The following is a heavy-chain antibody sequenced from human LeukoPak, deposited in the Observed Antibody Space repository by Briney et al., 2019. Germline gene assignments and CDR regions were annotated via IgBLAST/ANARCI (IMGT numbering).Heavy chain of an antibody. CDR3: ARVELFPLHAFDI. Sequence: SETLSLTCTVSGGSTSSGDYYWSWIRQPPGRGLEWIGYIYYSGSTYYNPSLKSRVTISVDTSKNQFSLKLSSVTAADTAVYYCARVELFPLHAFDIWGQGTMVTVSS. V-gene: IGHV4-30-4*01. CDR1: GGSTSSGDYY. CDR2: IYYSGST. J-gene: IGHJ3*02. D-gene: IGHD1-7*01.